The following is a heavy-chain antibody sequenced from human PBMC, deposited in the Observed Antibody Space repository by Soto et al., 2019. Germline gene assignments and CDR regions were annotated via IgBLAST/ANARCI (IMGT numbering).Heavy chain of an antibody. Sequence: EVQLVESGGGLVQPGGSLRLSCAASGLTGSTTPMSWVRQAPGKGLEWVSVIYTGGGTHYADSVKGRFTISRDNSKNTVNLQMTSLRPEDTAVYYCAIDGSGHWGQGTLVTVSS. CDR3: AIDGSGH. CDR2: IYTGGGT. D-gene: IGHD1-1*01. V-gene: IGHV3-66*01. CDR1: GLTGSTTP. J-gene: IGHJ4*02.